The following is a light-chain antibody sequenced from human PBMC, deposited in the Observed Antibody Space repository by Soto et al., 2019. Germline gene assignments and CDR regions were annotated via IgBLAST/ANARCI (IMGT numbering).Light chain of an antibody. J-gene: IGLJ2*01. CDR2: YDD. V-gene: IGLV1-36*01. CDR1: SSSIGNNA. CDR3: AAWDDSLNGVV. Sequence: QSVLTQPPSVSEAPRQRVTISCSGSSSSIGNNAVNWYQQLPGKAPKLLIYYDDLLPSGVSDRFSGSKSGTSASLAISGLHSEDEANYYCAAWDDSLNGVVFGGGTKLTVL.